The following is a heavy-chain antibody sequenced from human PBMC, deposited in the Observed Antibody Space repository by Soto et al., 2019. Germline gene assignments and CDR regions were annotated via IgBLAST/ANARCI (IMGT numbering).Heavy chain of an antibody. V-gene: IGHV1-3*01. CDR1: GYTFTSYA. J-gene: IGHJ4*02. D-gene: IGHD2-21*02. CDR3: ARFFIRGLIDY. Sequence: ALVKVSCKASGYTFTSYAMHWVRQAPGQRLEWMGWINAGNGNTKYSQKFQGRVTITRDTSASTAYMELSSLRSEDTAVYYCARFFIRGLIDYWGQGTLVTVSS. CDR2: INAGNGNT.